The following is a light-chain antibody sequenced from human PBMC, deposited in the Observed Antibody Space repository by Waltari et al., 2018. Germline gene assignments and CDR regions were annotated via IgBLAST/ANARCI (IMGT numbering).Light chain of an antibody. CDR1: SSDVGGYKY. Sequence: QSALTQPASVSGSPGQSITISCTGTSSDVGGYKYVSWYQQNPGKAPKLLIYDDGTRPSGISNRFSGSKSGNTASLTISGLQAEDEADYYCSSYTSSGSGVFGGGTKLAVL. V-gene: IGLV2-14*03. J-gene: IGLJ3*02. CDR3: SSYTSSGSGV. CDR2: DDG.